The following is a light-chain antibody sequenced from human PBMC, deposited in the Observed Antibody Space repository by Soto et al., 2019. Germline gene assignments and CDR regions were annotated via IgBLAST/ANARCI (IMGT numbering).Light chain of an antibody. Sequence: EIVLTQSPGTLSLSPGDRATLSCKASQSVANNYLAWHQQRPGQAPRPLIYAASSRATGIPDRFSGSGSGTDFTLTISRLEPEDFAVYYCQQYSSPLTFGPGTKVDIK. CDR1: QSVANNY. V-gene: IGKV3-20*01. CDR3: QQYSSPLT. J-gene: IGKJ3*01. CDR2: AAS.